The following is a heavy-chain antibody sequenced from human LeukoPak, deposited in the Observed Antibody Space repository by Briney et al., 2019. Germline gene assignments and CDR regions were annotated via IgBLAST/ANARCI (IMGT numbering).Heavy chain of an antibody. J-gene: IGHJ6*02. CDR1: GGSISSYY. V-gene: IGHV4-59*12. CDR3: AREGDSSSRYYYYYYGMDV. Sequence: SETLSLTCTVSGGSISSYYWSWIRQPPGKGLEWIGYIYYSGSTNYNPSLKSRVTISVDTSKNQFSLKLSSVTAADTAVYYCAREGDSSSRYYYYYYGMDVWGQGTRVTVSS. CDR2: IYYSGST. D-gene: IGHD6-13*01.